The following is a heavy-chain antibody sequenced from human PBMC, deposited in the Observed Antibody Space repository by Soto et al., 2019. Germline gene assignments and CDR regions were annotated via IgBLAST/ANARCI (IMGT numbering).Heavy chain of an antibody. Sequence: PSETLSLTCNVSGGSMSVHYWTWIRQSPGRGLQWLGFISDNGKTNSDASLKGRLTVSLDKSKNQFSLRLTSVTPADTALYYCARGRAIYGEWDYYDSWGQGALVTVSS. V-gene: IGHV4-59*11. CDR1: GGSMSVHY. J-gene: IGHJ4*02. CDR2: ISDNGKT. CDR3: ARGRAIYGEWDYYDS. D-gene: IGHD1-26*01.